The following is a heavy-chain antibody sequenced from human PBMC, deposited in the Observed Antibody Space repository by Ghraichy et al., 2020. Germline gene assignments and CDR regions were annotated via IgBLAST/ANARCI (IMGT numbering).Heavy chain of an antibody. J-gene: IGHJ4*02. CDR3: ARNKYSSDYYFDY. D-gene: IGHD6-25*01. V-gene: IGHV6-1*01. CDR2: TYYRSKWYN. Sequence: SQTLSLTCAISGDTVSSNSAAWNWIRQSPSRGLEWLGRTYYRSKWYNDYAESVKGRIIINADTSKNHFSLQLNSVTPEDTAVYYCARNKYSSDYYFDYWGQGTLVTVSS. CDR1: GDTVSSNSAA.